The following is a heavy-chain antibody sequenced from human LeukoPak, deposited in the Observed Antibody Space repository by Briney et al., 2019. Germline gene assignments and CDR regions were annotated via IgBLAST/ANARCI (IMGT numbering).Heavy chain of an antibody. Sequence: PGGSLRLSCAASGFTFSSYWMSWVRQAPGKGLEWEANIKEDGSEKYYVDSVKGRFTISRDNAKNSLYLQMNSLRAEDTAVYYCARDQYSSGRDYWGQGTLVTVSS. CDR1: GFTFSSYW. CDR2: IKEDGSEK. V-gene: IGHV3-7*05. D-gene: IGHD6-19*01. J-gene: IGHJ4*02. CDR3: ARDQYSSGRDY.